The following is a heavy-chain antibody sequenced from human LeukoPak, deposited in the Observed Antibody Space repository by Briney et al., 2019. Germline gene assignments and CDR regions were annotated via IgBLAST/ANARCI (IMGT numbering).Heavy chain of an antibody. CDR1: GYTFTGYY. Sequence: ASVKVSCKASGYTFTGYYMHWVRQAPGQGLEWMGWINPKSGDTNYAQKFQGRVTMTRDTSISTAYMELSRLRSDDTAVYYCARVSVGGYYMDVWGEGTTVTISS. V-gene: IGHV1-2*02. CDR3: ARVSVGGYYMDV. J-gene: IGHJ6*03. D-gene: IGHD3-16*01. CDR2: INPKSGDT.